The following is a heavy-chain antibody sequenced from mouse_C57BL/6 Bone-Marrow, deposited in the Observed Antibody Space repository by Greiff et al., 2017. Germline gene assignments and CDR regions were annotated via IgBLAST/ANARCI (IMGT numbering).Heavy chain of an antibody. D-gene: IGHD2-4*01. CDR1: GYTFTSYW. CDR2: IYPSDSET. CDR3: ATTMITTRGYYYAMDY. V-gene: IGHV1-61*01. Sequence: QVQLKQSGAELVRPGSSVKLSCKASGYTFTSYWMDWVKQRPGQGLEWIGNIYPSDSETHYNQKFKDKATLTVDKSSSTAYMQLSSLTSEDSAIYYGATTMITTRGYYYAMDYWGQGTSVTVSS. J-gene: IGHJ4*01.